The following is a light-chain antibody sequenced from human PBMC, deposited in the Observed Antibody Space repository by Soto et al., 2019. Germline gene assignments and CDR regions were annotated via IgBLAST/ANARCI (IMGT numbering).Light chain of an antibody. J-gene: IGLJ1*01. CDR2: EVS. CDR1: SSDVGNYKY. Sequence: QSVLTQPPSVSGSPGQSITISCTGTSSDVGNYKYVSWYQQHPGKAPKLMIYEVSNRPSGVSNRFSGSRSGNTASLTISGLQAEDEADYYCSSYTDSSNYVFGTGTKVTVL. CDR3: SSYTDSSNYV. V-gene: IGLV2-14*01.